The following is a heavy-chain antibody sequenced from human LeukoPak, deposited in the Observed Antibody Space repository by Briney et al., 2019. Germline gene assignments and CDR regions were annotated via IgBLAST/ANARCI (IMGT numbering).Heavy chain of an antibody. CDR1: GGPISGSRT. J-gene: IGHJ4*02. CDR3: ARVVTAAGLDF. Sequence: PSETLSLTCTVSGGPISGSRTWGWVRQPPGKGLEWIGNVHYDGRTASNPSLKSRVTISLDTSRNQFPLKVNSVTAEDTALYYCARVVTAAGLDFWGQGILVSVSS. D-gene: IGHD6-25*01. CDR2: VHYDGRT. V-gene: IGHV4-39*06.